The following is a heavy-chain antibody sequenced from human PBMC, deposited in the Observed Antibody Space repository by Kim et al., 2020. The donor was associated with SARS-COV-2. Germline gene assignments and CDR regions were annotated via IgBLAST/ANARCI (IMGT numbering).Heavy chain of an antibody. J-gene: IGHJ3*02. V-gene: IGHV3-49*04. CDR3: TRDVTVVSGAFDI. CDR1: GFTFGDYA. D-gene: IGHD2-15*01. CDR2: IRSKAYGGTT. Sequence: GGSLRLSCTASGFTFGDYAMSWVRQAPGKGLEWVGFIRSKAYGGTTEYAASVKGRFTISRDDSKSIAYLQMNSLKTEDTAVYYCTRDVTVVSGAFDIWGQGTMVTVSS.